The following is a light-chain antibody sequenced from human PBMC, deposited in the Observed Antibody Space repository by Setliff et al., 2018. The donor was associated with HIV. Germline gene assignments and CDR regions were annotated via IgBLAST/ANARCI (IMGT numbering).Light chain of an antibody. Sequence: SYALTQPPSVSVAPGKTARITCGGNNIGSKSVHWYQQKPGQAPVLVMHYDTNRPSGIPERFSGSNSGNTATLTISRVEAGDEADYYCQVWDSSSDHVFGTGTKVTVL. V-gene: IGLV3-21*04. J-gene: IGLJ1*01. CDR1: NIGSKS. CDR3: QVWDSSSDHV. CDR2: YDT.